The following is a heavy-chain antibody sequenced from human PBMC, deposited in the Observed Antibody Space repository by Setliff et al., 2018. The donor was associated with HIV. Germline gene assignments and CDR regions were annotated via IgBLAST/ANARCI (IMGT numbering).Heavy chain of an antibody. D-gene: IGHD1-26*01. V-gene: IGHV1-24*01. Sequence: ASVKVSCKVSGYSVTELSIHWVRQAPGKGLEWMGSFDLEDGETIYAQKFQGRVTMTEDTSTDTAYMELSSLRSEDTAVYYCATDSSFGGIVTPWDYWGQGTQVTVSS. CDR2: FDLEDGET. CDR1: GYSVTELS. J-gene: IGHJ4*02. CDR3: ATDSSFGGIVTPWDY.